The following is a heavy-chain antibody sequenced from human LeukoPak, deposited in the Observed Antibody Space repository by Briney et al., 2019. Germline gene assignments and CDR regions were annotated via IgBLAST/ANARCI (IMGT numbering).Heavy chain of an antibody. V-gene: IGHV4-4*07. CDR1: GGSISTYY. D-gene: IGHD6-6*01. J-gene: IGHJ4*02. CDR3: AREYSSSSGKALDY. Sequence: SETLSLTCTLSGGSISTYYWNWLRQPAGKGLEWIGHIYTSGSTNYSPSLKSRVTMSVDTSKNQFSLKLNSVTAADTAFYYCAREYSSSSGKALDYWGQGTLVTVSS. CDR2: IYTSGST.